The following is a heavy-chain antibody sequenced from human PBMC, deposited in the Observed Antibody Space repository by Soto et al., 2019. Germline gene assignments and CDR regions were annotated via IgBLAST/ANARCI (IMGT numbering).Heavy chain of an antibody. D-gene: IGHD3-22*01. V-gene: IGHV4-34*01. J-gene: IGHJ4*02. CDR1: GGSFSGYY. CDR3: ARKYYYDSSGIDY. Sequence: SETLSLTCAVYGGSFSGYYWSWIRQPPGKGLEWIGEINHSGSTNYNPSLKSRVTISVDTSKNQFSLKLSSVTAADTAVYYCARKYYYDSSGIDYWGQGTPVTVSS. CDR2: INHSGST.